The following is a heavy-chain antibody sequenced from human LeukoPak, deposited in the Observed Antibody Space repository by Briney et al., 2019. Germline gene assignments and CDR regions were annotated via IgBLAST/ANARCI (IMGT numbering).Heavy chain of an antibody. Sequence: GGSLRLSCAASGFTFSSYAMTWVRQAPGKGLEWVGRIASKTDGGTTDYAAPVKGRFTISRDDSKNTLFLQMNSLKTEDTAVYYCTTGIRGDCGQGTLVTVSS. CDR3: TTGIRGD. J-gene: IGHJ4*02. CDR1: GFTFSSYA. V-gene: IGHV3-15*04. CDR2: IASKTDGGTT.